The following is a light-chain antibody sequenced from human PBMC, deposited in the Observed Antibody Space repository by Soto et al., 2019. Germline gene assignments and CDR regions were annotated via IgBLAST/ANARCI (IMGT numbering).Light chain of an antibody. CDR3: QQYYSYPLT. CDR1: RGIGSN. CDR2: AAS. Sequence: AIRMTQSPSSLSASTGDRVTITCRAARGIGSNLAWIHKKPGKAPKLRNYAASTLQSGVPSRFRGSGSGTDFTLTISCLQSEDFATYYCQQYYSYPLTFGGGTKVEIK. V-gene: IGKV1-8*01. J-gene: IGKJ4*01.